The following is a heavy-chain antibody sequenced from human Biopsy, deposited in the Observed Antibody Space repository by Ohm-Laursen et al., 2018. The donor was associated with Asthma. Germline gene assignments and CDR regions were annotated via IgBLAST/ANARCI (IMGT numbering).Heavy chain of an antibody. CDR1: GFSFSNFA. D-gene: IGHD1-1*01. Sequence: SLRLSRSASGFSFSNFAIHWVRQAPGKGLEWVGVISKDAGTQDYADSVKGRFTMARDNSKNTLDLQMNSLREEDTAVYYCVRDGTDDAFDIWGQGTVVSVSS. V-gene: IGHV3-30*01. CDR3: VRDGTDDAFDI. J-gene: IGHJ3*02. CDR2: ISKDAGTQ.